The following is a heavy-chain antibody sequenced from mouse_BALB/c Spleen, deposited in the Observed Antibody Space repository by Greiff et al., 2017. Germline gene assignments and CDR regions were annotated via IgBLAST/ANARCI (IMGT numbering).Heavy chain of an antibody. Sequence: EVKLQESGPGLVKPSQSLSLTCSVTGYSITSGYYWYWIRQFPGNKLEWMGYISYDGSNNYNPSLKNRISITRDTSKNQFFLKLNSVTTEDTASYYCARDHHYYGYEDYWGQGTTLTVSS. CDR2: ISYDGSN. CDR1: GYSITSGYY. J-gene: IGHJ2*01. V-gene: IGHV3-6*02. D-gene: IGHD1-2*01. CDR3: ARDHHYYGYEDY.